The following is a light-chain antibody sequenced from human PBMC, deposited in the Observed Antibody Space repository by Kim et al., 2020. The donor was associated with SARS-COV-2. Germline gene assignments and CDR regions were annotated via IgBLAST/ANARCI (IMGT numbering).Light chain of an antibody. CDR1: SGHSSYA. J-gene: IGLJ2*01. CDR2: LNSDGSH. V-gene: IGLV4-69*01. Sequence: QLVLTQSPSASASLGASVKLTCTLSSGHSSYAIAWHQQQPEKGPRYLMKLNSDGSHSKGDGIPDRFSGSSSGAERYLTISSLQSEDEADYYFQTWGTGTYVVFGGGTQLTVL. CDR3: QTWGTGTYVV.